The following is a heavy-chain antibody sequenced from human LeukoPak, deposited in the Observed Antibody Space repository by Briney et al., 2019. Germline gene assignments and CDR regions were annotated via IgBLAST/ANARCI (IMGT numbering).Heavy chain of an antibody. J-gene: IGHJ4*02. Sequence: GASVKVSCKASGYTFTSYYMHWVRQAPGQGLEWMGIINPSGGSTSYAQKLQGRVTMTRDMSTSTVYMELSSLRSEDTAVYYCARGIAVAGLEYYFDYWGQGTLVTVSS. CDR2: INPSGGST. CDR1: GYTFTSYY. V-gene: IGHV1-46*01. CDR3: ARGIAVAGLEYYFDY. D-gene: IGHD6-19*01.